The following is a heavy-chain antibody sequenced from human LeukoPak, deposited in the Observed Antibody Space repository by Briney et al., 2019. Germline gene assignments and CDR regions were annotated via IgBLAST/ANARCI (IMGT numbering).Heavy chain of an antibody. V-gene: IGHV1-18*01. CDR1: GYTFTSYG. D-gene: IGHD2-15*01. J-gene: IGHJ1*01. CDR3: ARDSADCSGGSCYSAEYFQH. Sequence: ASVKVSCKASGYTFTSYGISWVRQAPGQGLEWMGWISAYNGNTNYAQKLQGRVTMTRDTSISTAYMELSRLRSDDTAVYYCARDSADCSGGSCYSAEYFQHWGQGTLVTVSS. CDR2: ISAYNGNT.